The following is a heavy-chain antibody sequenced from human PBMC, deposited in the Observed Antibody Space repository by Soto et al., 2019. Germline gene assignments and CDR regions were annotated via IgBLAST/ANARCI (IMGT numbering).Heavy chain of an antibody. Sequence: GGSLRLSCAASGFTFSSYAMSWVRQAPGKGLEWVSAISGSGGSTYYADSVKRRVTISRDKSKNTLYLQMNSLRAEDTAVYYCAKALYYYDSSGYYYFDYWGQGTLVTVSS. CDR2: ISGSGGST. J-gene: IGHJ4*02. CDR3: AKALYYYDSSGYYYFDY. D-gene: IGHD3-22*01. CDR1: GFTFSSYA. V-gene: IGHV3-23*01.